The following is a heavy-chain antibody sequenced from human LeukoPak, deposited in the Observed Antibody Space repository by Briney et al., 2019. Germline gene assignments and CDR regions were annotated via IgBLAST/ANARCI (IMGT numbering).Heavy chain of an antibody. J-gene: IGHJ4*02. CDR2: ISSSGSTI. CDR3: AKDTRPSTVSTMDY. CDR1: GFTFSSYE. Sequence: GGSLRLSCAASGFTFSSYEMNWVRQAPGKGLEWVSYISSSGSTIYYADSVKGRFTISRDNAKNSLYLQMNSLRPEDAALYYCAKDTRPSTVSTMDYWGQGTLVTVSS. V-gene: IGHV3-48*03. D-gene: IGHD5/OR15-5a*01.